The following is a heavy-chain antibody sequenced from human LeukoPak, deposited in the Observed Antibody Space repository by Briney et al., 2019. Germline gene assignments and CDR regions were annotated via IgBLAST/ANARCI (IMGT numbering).Heavy chain of an antibody. CDR1: GFSVSNNY. Sequence: PGGSLRLSCAASGFSVSNNYMSWVRQAPGKGLEWVSVIYTGGTTYYADSVKGRFTFSRDNSKNTLYLQMNSLRDEDTAVYYCARGRYSGSYYSLTFDYWGQGTLVTVSS. D-gene: IGHD1-26*01. CDR2: IYTGGTT. CDR3: ARGRYSGSYYSLTFDY. J-gene: IGHJ4*02. V-gene: IGHV3-53*01.